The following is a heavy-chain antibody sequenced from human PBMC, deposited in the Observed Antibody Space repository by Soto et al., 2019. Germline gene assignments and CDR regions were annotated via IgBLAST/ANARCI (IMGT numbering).Heavy chain of an antibody. CDR3: ARETLSFGSALDV. J-gene: IGHJ6*02. D-gene: IGHD3-3*01. V-gene: IGHV3-43*01. CDR1: GFRFDDYN. Sequence: LRLSCAASGFRFDDYNMHWVRQAPGKGLEWVSHITWNGDNKYYEDSVKCRFTISRDVTTQSVSLQMTSLKREDTSVYYCARETLSFGSALDVWGQGTTVTVSS. CDR2: ITWNGDNK.